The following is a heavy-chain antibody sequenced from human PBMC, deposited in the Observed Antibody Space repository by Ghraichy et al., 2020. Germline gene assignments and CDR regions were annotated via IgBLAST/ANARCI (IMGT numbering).Heavy chain of an antibody. J-gene: IGHJ6*02. CDR1: GFTFSSYW. CDR3: ARDLIGGSSSWLFGDPRANYGMDV. D-gene: IGHD6-13*01. CDR2: IKQDGSEK. V-gene: IGHV3-7*01. Sequence: GGSLRLSCAASGFTFSSYWMSWVRQAPGKGLEWVANIKQDGSEKYYVDSVKGRFTISRDNAKNSLYLQMNSLRAEDTAVYYCARDLIGGSSSWLFGDPRANYGMDVWGQGTTVTVSS.